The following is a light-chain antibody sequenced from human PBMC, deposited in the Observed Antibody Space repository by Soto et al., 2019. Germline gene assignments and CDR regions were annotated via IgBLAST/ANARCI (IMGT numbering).Light chain of an antibody. Sequence: EIVMTQSPATLSVSPGERATLSCRASQSVSSNLAWYQQKPGQAPRLLIYGASTRATGIPARFSGSGSGTDFTLTISSLQSEDFAVYYCPQYNKWPPYLFGQGPKREIK. CDR2: GAS. V-gene: IGKV3-15*01. CDR3: PQYNKWPPYL. CDR1: QSVSSN. J-gene: IGKJ2*01.